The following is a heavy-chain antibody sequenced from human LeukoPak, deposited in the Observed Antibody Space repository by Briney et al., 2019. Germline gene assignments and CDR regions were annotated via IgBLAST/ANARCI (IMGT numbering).Heavy chain of an antibody. Sequence: GGSLRLSCAASGFTFDDYGMSWVRQAPGKGLEWVSGINWNGGSTGYADSVKGRFTISRDNAKNSLYLRVNSLRAEDTALYYCVRDSSVGATINWGQGTLVTVSS. V-gene: IGHV3-20*04. CDR3: VRDSSVGATIN. CDR1: GFTFDDYG. J-gene: IGHJ4*02. CDR2: INWNGGST. D-gene: IGHD1-26*01.